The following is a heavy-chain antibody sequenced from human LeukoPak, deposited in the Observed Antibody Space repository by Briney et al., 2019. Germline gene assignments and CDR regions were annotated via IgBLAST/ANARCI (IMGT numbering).Heavy chain of an antibody. J-gene: IGHJ4*02. CDR1: GGTFSSYA. D-gene: IGHD3-22*01. CDR2: IIPIFGTA. Sequence: ASVKVSCKASGGTFSSYAISWVRQAPGQGLEWMGGIIPIFGTANYAQKFQGRVTITADESTSTAYMELSSLRSEGTAVYYCARDDYYDSSGYFTFDYWGQGTLVTVSS. V-gene: IGHV1-69*13. CDR3: ARDDYYDSSGYFTFDY.